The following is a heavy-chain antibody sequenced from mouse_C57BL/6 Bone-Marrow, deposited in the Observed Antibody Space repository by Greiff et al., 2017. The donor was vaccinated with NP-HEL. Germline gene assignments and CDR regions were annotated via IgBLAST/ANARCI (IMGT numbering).Heavy chain of an antibody. CDR2: INPNNGGT. CDR1: GYTFTDYY. J-gene: IGHJ4*01. Sequence: EVQLQQSGPELVKPGASVKISCKASGYTFTDYYMNWVKQSHGKSLEWIGDINPNNGGTSYNQKFKGKATLTVDKSSSTAYMELRSLTPEDSAVYYCAKAGYYYYAMDYWGQGTSVTVSS. D-gene: IGHD2-3*01. CDR3: AKAGYYYYAMDY. V-gene: IGHV1-26*01.